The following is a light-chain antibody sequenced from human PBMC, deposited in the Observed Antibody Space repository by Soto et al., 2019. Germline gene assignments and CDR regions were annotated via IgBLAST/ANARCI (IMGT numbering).Light chain of an antibody. J-gene: IGKJ5*01. CDR2: GAS. Sequence: EIVMTQAPATLSVSPGEIATLSCSASQNVSSNLAWYQQTPGQAPRLLIYGASTRAPGVPARFSGSGSGTVFTLTISSLQPEDFATYFCQKLNSYPRIFGQGTRLEIK. CDR1: QNVSSN. V-gene: IGKV3-15*01. CDR3: QKLNSYPRI.